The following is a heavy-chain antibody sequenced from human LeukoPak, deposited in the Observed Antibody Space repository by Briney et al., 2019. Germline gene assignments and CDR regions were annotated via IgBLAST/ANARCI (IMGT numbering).Heavy chain of an antibody. Sequence: GGSLRLSCAASGFTFHNNGMIWLRQAPGKELEWVSGISGSSRRTDHAESVKGRFTISRDNSKNTLYLQMNSLRAEDTAVYYCAKDRVFLGSPPYYCYYYYMDVWGKGTTVTVSS. CDR1: GFTFHNNG. V-gene: IGHV3-23*01. CDR3: AKDRVFLGSPPYYCYYYYMDV. D-gene: IGHD3-16*01. CDR2: ISGSSRRT. J-gene: IGHJ6*03.